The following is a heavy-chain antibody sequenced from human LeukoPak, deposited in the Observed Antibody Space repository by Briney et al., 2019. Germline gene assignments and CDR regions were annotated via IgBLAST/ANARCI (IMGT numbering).Heavy chain of an antibody. CDR3: AKAKSEAVITTAAFDI. Sequence: GGSLRLSCAASGFTFDDYAMHWVRQAPGKGLEWVSGISWNSGSIGYADSVKGRFTISRDNAKNSLYLQMNSLRAEDTALYYCAKAKSEAVITTAAFDIWGQGTMVTVSS. J-gene: IGHJ3*02. CDR1: GFTFDDYA. V-gene: IGHV3-9*01. CDR2: ISWNSGSI. D-gene: IGHD3-22*01.